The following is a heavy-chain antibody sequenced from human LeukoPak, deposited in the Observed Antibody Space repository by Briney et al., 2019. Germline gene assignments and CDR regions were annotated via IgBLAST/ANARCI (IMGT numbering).Heavy chain of an antibody. J-gene: IGHJ5*02. D-gene: IGHD2-2*01. CDR3: AKDLTVVGSAWFDP. Sequence: GGSLRLSCAASGFTFYDYAMHWVRQAPGKALEWVPLISGDGGTTYHVDSVKGRFTISRDNIKNSLYLQMNSLRSEDTALYYCAKDLTVVGSAWFDPWGQGTLVTVSS. V-gene: IGHV3-43*02. CDR2: ISGDGGTT. CDR1: GFTFYDYA.